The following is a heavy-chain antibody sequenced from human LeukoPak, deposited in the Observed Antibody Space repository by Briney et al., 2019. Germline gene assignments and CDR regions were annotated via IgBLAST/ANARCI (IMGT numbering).Heavy chain of an antibody. CDR2: IKSKTDGGTI. J-gene: IGHJ1*01. CDR1: GFTFSKVW. V-gene: IGHV3-15*01. Sequence: GGSLRLSCAATGFTFSKVWMSWVRQAPGKGLEWVGRIKSKTDGGTIDYAAPVKGRFTISRDDSKDTLFLQMNSLKTEDTAVYYCTTDLSELDDSGYYAKYFHHWGQGTLVCVSS. CDR3: TTDLSELDDSGYYAKYFHH. D-gene: IGHD3-22*01.